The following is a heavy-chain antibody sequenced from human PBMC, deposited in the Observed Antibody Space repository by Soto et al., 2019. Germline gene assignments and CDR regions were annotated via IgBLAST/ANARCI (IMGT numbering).Heavy chain of an antibody. D-gene: IGHD3-22*01. V-gene: IGHV4-34*01. CDR3: AREPKFDPHDRIYFDY. CDR1: GGSFSGYY. CDR2: INHSGST. Sequence: PSETLSLTCAVYGGSFSGYYWSWIRQPPGKGLEWIGEINHSGSTNYNPSLKSRVTISVDTSKNQFSLKLSSVTAADTAVYYCAREPKFDPHDRIYFDYWGQGTLVTVSS. J-gene: IGHJ4*02.